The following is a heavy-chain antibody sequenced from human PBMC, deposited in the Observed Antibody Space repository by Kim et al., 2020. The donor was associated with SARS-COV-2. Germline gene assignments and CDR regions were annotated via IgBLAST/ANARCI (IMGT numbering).Heavy chain of an antibody. D-gene: IGHD2-21*01. V-gene: IGHV3-23*01. Sequence: YEDAVKGRFTSTRDNSKNTLYLQMNTLRVEDTALYYCWRRCGGDGHDAYDRWGQGTLVTVSS. J-gene: IGHJ3*02. CDR3: WRRCGGDGHDAYDR.